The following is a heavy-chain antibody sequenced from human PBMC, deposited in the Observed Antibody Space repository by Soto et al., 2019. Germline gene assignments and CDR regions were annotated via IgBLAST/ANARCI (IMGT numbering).Heavy chain of an antibody. CDR1: GFSLSTSGVG. J-gene: IGHJ4*02. V-gene: IGHV2-5*02. CDR2: IYWDDDK. D-gene: IGHD4-17*01. CDR3: AHSMTTVTPNRYDFDY. Sequence: QITLKESGPTLVKPTQTLTLTCTFSGFSLSTSGVGVGWIRQPPGKALEWLALIYWDDDKRYSPSLKSRLTITNDTSKNQVVITMTNMDPVDTATYYCAHSMTTVTPNRYDFDYWGQGTLVTVSS.